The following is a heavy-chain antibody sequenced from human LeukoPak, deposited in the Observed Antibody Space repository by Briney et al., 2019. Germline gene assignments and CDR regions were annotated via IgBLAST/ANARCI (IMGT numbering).Heavy chain of an antibody. CDR1: GFTFSSYD. Sequence: GGSLRLSCAASGFTFSSYDMPWVGQATGKGLEWVSAIGTAGDTYYPGSVKGRFTISRESAKNSLYLQMNSLRAGDTAVYYCARGGYAGGWFDPWGQGTLVTVSS. CDR3: ARGGYAGGWFDP. J-gene: IGHJ5*02. CDR2: IGTAGDT. D-gene: IGHD6-25*01. V-gene: IGHV3-13*01.